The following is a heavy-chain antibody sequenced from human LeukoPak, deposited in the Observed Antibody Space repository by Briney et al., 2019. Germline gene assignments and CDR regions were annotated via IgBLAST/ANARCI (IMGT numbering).Heavy chain of an antibody. J-gene: IGHJ6*02. V-gene: IGHV3-66*01. CDR3: ARAKGDYSLYYYYGMDV. D-gene: IGHD4-17*01. CDR2: IYSGGST. Sequence: QPGGSLRLSCAASGFTFSTYWMHWVRQVPGKGLVWVSVIYSGGSTYYADSVKGRFTISRDNSKNTLYLQMNSLRAEDTAVYYCARAKGDYSLYYYYGMDVWGQGTTVTVSS. CDR1: GFTFSTYW.